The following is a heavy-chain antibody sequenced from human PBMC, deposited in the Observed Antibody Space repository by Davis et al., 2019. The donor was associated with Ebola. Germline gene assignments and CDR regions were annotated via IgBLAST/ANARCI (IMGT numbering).Heavy chain of an antibody. CDR1: GYTFTNYG. V-gene: IGHV1-18*04. CDR3: ARLCSSSCPNDY. Sequence: AASVKVSCKASGYTFTNYGITWVRQAPGQGLEWMGWINPHNGNTNYAQNVQGRVIMTSDTATTTAYMELSRLRYDDTAVYYCARLCSSSCPNDYWGQGTLVTVSS. J-gene: IGHJ4*02. D-gene: IGHD6-13*01. CDR2: INPHNGNT.